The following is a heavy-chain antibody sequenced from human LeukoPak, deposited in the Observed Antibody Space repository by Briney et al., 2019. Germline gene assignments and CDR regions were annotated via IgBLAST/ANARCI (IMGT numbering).Heavy chain of an antibody. J-gene: IGHJ4*02. D-gene: IGHD3-22*01. Sequence: SGPTLVNPTQTLTLTCTFSGFSLSTSGMCVNWIRQPPGKALEWLARIDWDDDKYYSSSLKTRLTISKDTSKNQVVLTMTNMDPVDTATYYRAREIVVDSSFDFWGQGTLVTVSS. CDR2: IDWDDDK. V-gene: IGHV2-70*11. CDR1: GFSLSTSGMC. CDR3: AREIVVDSSFDF.